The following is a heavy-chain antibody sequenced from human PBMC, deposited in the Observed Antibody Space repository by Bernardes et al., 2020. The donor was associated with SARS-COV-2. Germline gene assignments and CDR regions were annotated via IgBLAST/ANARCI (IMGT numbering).Heavy chain of an antibody. D-gene: IGHD1-7*01. CDR3: ARQELHSLGYFNGLHV. Sequence: ASVKVSCKASGYTFTGYYMHWVRQAPGQGLEWMGWINPNSGGTNYAQKFQGRVTMTRDTSISTAYMELSRLRSDDTAVYYCARQELHSLGYFNGLHVWGQGTTVTVSS. CDR1: GYTFTGYY. V-gene: IGHV1-2*02. CDR2: INPNSGGT. J-gene: IGHJ6*02.